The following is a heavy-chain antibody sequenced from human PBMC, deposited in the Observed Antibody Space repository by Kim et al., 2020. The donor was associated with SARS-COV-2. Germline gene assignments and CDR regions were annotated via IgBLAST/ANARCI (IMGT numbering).Heavy chain of an antibody. CDR1: GGSFSGYY. CDR2: INHSGST. CDR3: ARGTGSGSY. Sequence: SETLSLTCAVYGGSFSGYYWSWIRQPPGKGLEWIGEINHSGSTNYNPSLKSRVTISVDTSKNQFSLKLSSVTAADTAVYYCARGTGSGSYWGQGTLVTV. D-gene: IGHD3-10*01. V-gene: IGHV4-34*01. J-gene: IGHJ4*02.